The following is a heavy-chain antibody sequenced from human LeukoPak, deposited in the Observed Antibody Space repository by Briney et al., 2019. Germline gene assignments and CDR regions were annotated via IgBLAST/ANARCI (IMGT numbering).Heavy chain of an antibody. V-gene: IGHV5-51*01. Sequence: HGESLKISCQGSGYRFSSHWIGWVRQRPGKGLEWMGLIYPDDSDTRYSPSFQGQVTFSVDKSINTAYLQWSSLKASDTAMYYCARGGSSSWDPDDYFDYWGQGTLVTVSS. CDR2: IYPDDSDT. D-gene: IGHD6-13*01. J-gene: IGHJ4*02. CDR1: GYRFSSHW. CDR3: ARGGSSSWDPDDYFDY.